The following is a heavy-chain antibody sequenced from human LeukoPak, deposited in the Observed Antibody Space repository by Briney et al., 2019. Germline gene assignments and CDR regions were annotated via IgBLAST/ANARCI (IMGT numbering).Heavy chain of an antibody. CDR1: GGTFSSYA. V-gene: IGHV1-69*06. Sequence: ASVKVSCKASGGTFSSYAISWVRQAPGQGLEWMGGIIPIFGTANYAQKFQGRVTITADKSTSTAYMELSSLRSEDTAVYYCASWLSRGYSRRDAFDIWGQGTMVTVSS. D-gene: IGHD3-22*01. CDR3: ASWLSRGYSRRDAFDI. CDR2: IIPIFGTA. J-gene: IGHJ3*02.